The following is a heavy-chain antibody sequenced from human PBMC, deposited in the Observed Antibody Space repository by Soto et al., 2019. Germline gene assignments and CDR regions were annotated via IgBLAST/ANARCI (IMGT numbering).Heavy chain of an antibody. J-gene: IGHJ4*02. CDR3: ARDSPPPRE. CDR1: GYTFTSYH. Sequence: QVQLVQSGAEVKKPGASVKVSCKASGYTFTSYHITWVRQAPGQGLEWMGWISAYNGNTNYAQKLQGRVTMTTDTSTSTASMELRSMSSDATAVYYCARDSPPPREWGQGTLVTVSS. V-gene: IGHV1-18*01. CDR2: ISAYNGNT.